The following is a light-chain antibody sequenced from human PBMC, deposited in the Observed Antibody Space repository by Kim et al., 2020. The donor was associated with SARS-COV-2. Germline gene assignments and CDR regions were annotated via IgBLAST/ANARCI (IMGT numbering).Light chain of an antibody. CDR3: QHYGTSPRIT. Sequence: PGERATLFCRASQSVSSYALAWYQQKPGQAPRLLIFGAFRRATGIPDRFSGSGSGTDSTLTISSLEPEDFAIYHCQHYGTSPRITFGQGTKLEI. CDR1: QSVSSYA. CDR2: GAF. J-gene: IGKJ2*01. V-gene: IGKV3-20*01.